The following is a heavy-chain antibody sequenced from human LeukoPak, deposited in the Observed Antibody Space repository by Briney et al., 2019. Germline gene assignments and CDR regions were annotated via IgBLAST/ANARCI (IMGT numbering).Heavy chain of an antibody. Sequence: ASVKVSCKASGGTFSSHAISWVRQAPGQGLEWMGRINPNNGDTDYAQKSQGRVTLTRDTSITTAYMDLTRLKSDDTAVYYCARAGWTDAFDIWGQGTMVTVSS. CDR1: GGTFSSHA. D-gene: IGHD3/OR15-3a*01. CDR3: ARAGWTDAFDI. V-gene: IGHV1-2*06. J-gene: IGHJ3*02. CDR2: INPNNGDT.